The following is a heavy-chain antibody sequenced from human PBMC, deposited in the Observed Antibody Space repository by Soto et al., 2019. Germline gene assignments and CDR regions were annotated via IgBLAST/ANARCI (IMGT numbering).Heavy chain of an antibody. D-gene: IGHD5-12*01. V-gene: IGHV4-31*03. CDR2: IYYSGST. Sequence: SETLSLTCTVSGGSISSGGYYWSWIRQHPGKGLEWIGYIYYSGSTYYNPSLKSRVTISVDTSKNQFSLKLSSVTTADTAVYYCARVLVARAVPDYWGQGTLVTVSS. CDR1: GGSISSGGYY. J-gene: IGHJ4*02. CDR3: ARVLVARAVPDY.